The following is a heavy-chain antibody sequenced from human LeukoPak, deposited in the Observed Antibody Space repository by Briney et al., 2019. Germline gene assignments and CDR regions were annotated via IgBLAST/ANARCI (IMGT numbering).Heavy chain of an antibody. V-gene: IGHV4-59*08. CDR1: GGSISSYD. J-gene: IGHJ4*02. CDR3: ARQGFWSGYRYYFDY. CDR2: IYYSGST. Sequence: SETLSLTCTVSGGSISSYDWSWIRQPPGKGLEWIGYIYYSGSTNYNPSLKSRVTISVDTSKNQFSLKLSSVTAADTAVYYCARQGFWSGYRYYFDYWGQGTLVTVSS. D-gene: IGHD3-3*01.